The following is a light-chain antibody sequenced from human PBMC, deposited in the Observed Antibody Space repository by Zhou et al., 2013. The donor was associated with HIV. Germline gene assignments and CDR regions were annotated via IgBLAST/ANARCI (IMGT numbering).Light chain of an antibody. CDR1: QGIRND. Sequence: AIQMTQSPSSLSASVGDRVTITCRASQGIRNDLGWYQQKPGKAPKLLIYAASSLQSGVPSRFSGSGSGTDFTLTISSLQPEDVATYYCQKYDSAPRTFGQGTKVEIK. V-gene: IGKV1-6*01. CDR3: QKYDSAPRT. CDR2: AAS. J-gene: IGKJ1*01.